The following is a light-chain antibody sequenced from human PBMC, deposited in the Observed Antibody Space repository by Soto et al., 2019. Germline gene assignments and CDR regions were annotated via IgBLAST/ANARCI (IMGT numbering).Light chain of an antibody. CDR3: FSFTTDWTHV. J-gene: IGLJ1*01. CDR2: GNS. V-gene: IGLV1-40*01. Sequence: QSVLTQPPSVSGAPGQRVTISCTGSSSNIGAGYDVHWYQQLPGTAPKLLIYGNSNRPSGVPDRFSGSKSRTSASLAITVLQAEDEADYFCFSFTTDWTHVFGTGTKLTVL. CDR1: SSNIGAGYD.